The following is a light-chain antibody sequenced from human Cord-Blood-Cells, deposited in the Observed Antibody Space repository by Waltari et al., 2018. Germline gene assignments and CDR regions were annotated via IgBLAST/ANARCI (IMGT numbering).Light chain of an antibody. Sequence: EIVLTQSPATLSLSPGERATLSCRASQNVSSYLAWYQQQPGQTPRLLIYDTSNRATAIPSMFTCSDSDTHFTLTISSLEPEDFTVYYCHQPSNWCTFGQGTRLEIK. J-gene: IGKJ5*01. CDR1: QNVSSY. CDR2: DTS. CDR3: HQPSNWCT. V-gene: IGKV3-11*01.